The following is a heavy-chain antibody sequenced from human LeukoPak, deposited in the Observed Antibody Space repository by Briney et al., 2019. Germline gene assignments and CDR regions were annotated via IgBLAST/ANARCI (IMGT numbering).Heavy chain of an antibody. CDR1: GGSFSGYY. CDR3: ASGLHVVVTATVYFDY. J-gene: IGHJ4*02. CDR2: INLSGST. Sequence: PSETLSLTCAVYGGSFSGYYWSWIRQPPGKGLEWIGEINLSGSTNYNPSLKSRVTISVDTSKNQFSLKLSSVTAADTAVYYCASGLHVVVTATVYFDYWAREPWSPSPQ. D-gene: IGHD2-21*02. V-gene: IGHV4-34*01.